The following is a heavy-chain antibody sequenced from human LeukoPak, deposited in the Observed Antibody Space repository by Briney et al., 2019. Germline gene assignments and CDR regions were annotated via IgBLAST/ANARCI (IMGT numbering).Heavy chain of an antibody. CDR3: ARGRYYYDSSGYFDY. CDR2: IYHSGST. Sequence: PSETLSLTCTVPGYSISSGYYWGWIRPPPGKGREWIGSIYHSGSTYYNPSLKSRVTISVDTSKNQFSLKLSSVTAADTAVYYCARGRYYYDSSGYFDYWGQGTLVTVSS. J-gene: IGHJ4*02. D-gene: IGHD3-22*01. V-gene: IGHV4-38-2*02. CDR1: GYSISSGYY.